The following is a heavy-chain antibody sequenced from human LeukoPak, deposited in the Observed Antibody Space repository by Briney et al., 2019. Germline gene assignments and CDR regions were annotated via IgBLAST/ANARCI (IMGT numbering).Heavy chain of an antibody. D-gene: IGHD2-2*01. V-gene: IGHV3-53*01. Sequence: PGGSLRLSCAGSGFAVSNNYMSWVRQAPGKGPEWVSIIYGGDVTYYVDSVKGRFTISRDNAKNTLYLQMNSLRAEDTAVYYCARALSRAIGYFDYWGQGTLVTVSS. CDR3: ARALSRAIGYFDY. J-gene: IGHJ4*02. CDR1: GFAVSNNY. CDR2: IYGGDVT.